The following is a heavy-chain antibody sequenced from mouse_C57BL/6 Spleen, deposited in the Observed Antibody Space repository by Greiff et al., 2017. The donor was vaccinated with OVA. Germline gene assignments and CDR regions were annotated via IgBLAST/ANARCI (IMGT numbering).Heavy chain of an antibody. Sequence: VQLQESGAELVRPGASVKLSCKASGYTFTDYYINWVKQRPGQGLEWIARIYPGSGNTYYNEKFEGKATLTAEKSSSTAYMQLSSLTSEDSAVYFCARTDYDGDYYAMDYWGQGTSVTVSS. CDR2: IYPGSGNT. D-gene: IGHD2-4*01. V-gene: IGHV1-76*01. CDR3: ARTDYDGDYYAMDY. J-gene: IGHJ4*01. CDR1: GYTFTDYY.